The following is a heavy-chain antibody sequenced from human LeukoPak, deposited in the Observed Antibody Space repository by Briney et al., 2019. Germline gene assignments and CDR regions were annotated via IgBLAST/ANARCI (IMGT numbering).Heavy chain of an antibody. V-gene: IGHV3-30-3*01. CDR2: ISYDGINK. Sequence: GGSLRLSCTASGFSFSGYALHWVRQAPGKGLEWVTLISYDGINKNYADSVKGRFTISRDNSKNTLYLQMNSLRDEDTAVYYCARDRVPYENSHYYWAFDYWGQGTLVTVSS. CDR3: ARDRVPYENSHYYWAFDY. J-gene: IGHJ4*02. CDR1: GFSFSGYA. D-gene: IGHD3-22*01.